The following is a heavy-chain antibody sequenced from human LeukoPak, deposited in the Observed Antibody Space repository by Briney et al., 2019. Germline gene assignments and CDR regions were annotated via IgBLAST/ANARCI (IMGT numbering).Heavy chain of an antibody. CDR2: ISSDGSNK. CDR1: GLSFNSCG. V-gene: IGHV3-30*18. Sequence: PGRSLRLSRAASGLSFNSCGMHWARQAPGKGLEWVAVISSDGSNKYYADSVKGRFTISRDNSKNTLSLQMNSLRTEDTAVFYCAKGSGGSGSFYNHFDCWGQGTLVTVSS. CDR3: AKGSGGSGSFYNHFDC. J-gene: IGHJ4*02. D-gene: IGHD3-10*01.